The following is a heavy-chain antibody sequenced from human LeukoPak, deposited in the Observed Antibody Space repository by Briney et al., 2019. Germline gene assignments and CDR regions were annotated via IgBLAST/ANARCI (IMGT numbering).Heavy chain of an antibody. CDR2: IVIGSGNT. Sequence: SVRASCQASGFRFRSSAIQWVRQARGQRLEWLGWIVIGSGNTIYSQRFRERVTISRDMSTETAYLEVSGLRTDDTAVYYCAAAPMGDCWGQGTLVTVSS. V-gene: IGHV1-58*02. CDR1: GFRFRSSA. CDR3: AAAPMGDC. J-gene: IGHJ4*02.